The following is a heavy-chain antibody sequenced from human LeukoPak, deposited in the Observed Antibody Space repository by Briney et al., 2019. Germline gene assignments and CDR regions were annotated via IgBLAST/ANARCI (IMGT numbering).Heavy chain of an antibody. Sequence: GGSLRLSCAASGFTFSSYSMNWVRQAPGKGLEWVSYISSSSSTIYYADSVKGRFTISRDNSKNTLYLQMNSLRAEDTAVYYCAKVRRGSDYWGQGTLVTVSS. J-gene: IGHJ4*02. V-gene: IGHV3-48*01. CDR1: GFTFSSYS. CDR2: ISSSSSTI. D-gene: IGHD5-12*01. CDR3: AKVRRGSDY.